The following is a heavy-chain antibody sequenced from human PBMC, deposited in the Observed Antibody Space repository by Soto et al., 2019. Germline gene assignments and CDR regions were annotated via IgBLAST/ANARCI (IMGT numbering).Heavy chain of an antibody. CDR2: LIPLFGTA. D-gene: IGHD3-22*01. CDR3: ASSQDSSGYCNNYLDP. CDR1: GGTFNTYT. Sequence: QVLLVQSGAEVKKPGSSVKVSCKASGGTFNTYTMTWVRQAPGQGLEWMGGLIPLFGTANYPQKFQGRVTITADESTSPAYMELSSLSSEDTALYYCASSQDSSGYCNNYLDPWGQGTLVTVSS. J-gene: IGHJ5*02. V-gene: IGHV1-69*01.